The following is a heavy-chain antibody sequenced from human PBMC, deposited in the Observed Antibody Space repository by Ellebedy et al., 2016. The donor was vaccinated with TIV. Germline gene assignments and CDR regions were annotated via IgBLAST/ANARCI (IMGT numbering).Heavy chain of an antibody. CDR2: VWFGGSST. J-gene: IGHJ4*02. Sequence: GESLKISCAASGFNFSNYAIHWVRQAPGKGLEWVALVWFGGSSTYYADSVKGRFTISRDNAKNSVYLQMHSLRDEDTAVYYCVQAGSYFDYWGQGTLVTVSS. V-gene: IGHV3-33*03. CDR1: GFNFSNYA. CDR3: VQAGSYFDY. D-gene: IGHD3-10*01.